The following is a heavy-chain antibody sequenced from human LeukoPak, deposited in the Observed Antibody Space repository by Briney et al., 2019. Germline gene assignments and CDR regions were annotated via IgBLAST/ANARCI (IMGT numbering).Heavy chain of an antibody. J-gene: IGHJ6*02. Sequence: WVSRINSDGSATIYADSVRCRFTISRDNAKNTLYLQMSGLRVEDTAVYHCASDSPYYGMDVWGQGTTVTVSS. CDR3: ASDSPYYGMDV. CDR2: INSDGSAT. V-gene: IGHV3-74*01.